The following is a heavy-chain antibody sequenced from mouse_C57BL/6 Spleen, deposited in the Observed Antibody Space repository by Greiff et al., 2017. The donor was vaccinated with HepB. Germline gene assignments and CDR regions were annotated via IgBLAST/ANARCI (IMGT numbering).Heavy chain of an antibody. D-gene: IGHD2-4*01. J-gene: IGHJ3*01. V-gene: IGHV1-26*01. Sequence: VQLQQSGPELVKPGASVKISCKASGYTFTDYYMNWVKQSHGKSLEWIGDINPNNGGTSYNQKFKGKATLTVDKSSSTAYMELRSLTSEDSAVYYCARRDYDYVPFAYWGQGTLVTVSA. CDR1: GYTFTDYY. CDR2: INPNNGGT. CDR3: ARRDYDYVPFAY.